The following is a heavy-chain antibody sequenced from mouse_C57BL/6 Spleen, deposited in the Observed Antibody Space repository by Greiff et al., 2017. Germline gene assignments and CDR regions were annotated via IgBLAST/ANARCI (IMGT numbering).Heavy chain of an antibody. CDR2: ISDGGSYT. CDR1: GFTFSSYA. J-gene: IGHJ1*03. V-gene: IGHV5-4*01. CDR3: AITTVVGRYFDV. Sequence: EVQLQESGGGLVKPGGSLKLSCAASGFTFSSYAMSWVRQTPEKRLEWVATISDGGSYTYYPDNVKGRFTISRDNAKNNLYLQMSHLKSEDTAMYYCAITTVVGRYFDVWGTGTTVTVSS. D-gene: IGHD1-1*01.